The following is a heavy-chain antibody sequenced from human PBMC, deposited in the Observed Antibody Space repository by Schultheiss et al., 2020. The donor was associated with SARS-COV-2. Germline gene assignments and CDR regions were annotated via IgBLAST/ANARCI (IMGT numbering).Heavy chain of an antibody. Sequence: SETLSLTCTVSGGSISSYYWSWIRQPPGKGLEWIGSIYHSGSTYYNPSLKSRVTISVDTSKNQFSLKLSSVTAADTAVYYCASDKYCTNGVCYPSSAQTNDAFDIWGQGTMVTVSS. CDR1: GGSISSYY. J-gene: IGHJ3*02. CDR3: ASDKYCTNGVCYPSSAQTNDAFDI. CDR2: IYHSGST. V-gene: IGHV4-59*12. D-gene: IGHD2-8*01.